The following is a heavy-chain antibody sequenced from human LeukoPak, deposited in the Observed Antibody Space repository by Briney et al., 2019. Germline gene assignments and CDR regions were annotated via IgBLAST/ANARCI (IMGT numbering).Heavy chain of an antibody. Sequence: GGSLRLSCAASGLTFSSYAMSWVRQAPGKGLEWVWAISGSGGSTYYADSVKGRFTISRDNSKKTLYLQMNSLTAEDVAVYDGAKGDVYSGYDFLDYWGQGTLVTVSS. J-gene: IGHJ4*02. D-gene: IGHD5-12*01. V-gene: IGHV3-23*01. CDR3: AKGDVYSGYDFLDY. CDR1: GLTFSSYA. CDR2: ISGSGGST.